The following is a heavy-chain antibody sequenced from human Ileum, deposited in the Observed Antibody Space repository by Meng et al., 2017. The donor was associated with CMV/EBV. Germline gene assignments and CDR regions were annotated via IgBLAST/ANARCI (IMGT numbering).Heavy chain of an antibody. CDR2: INPNSGTT. D-gene: IGHD3-22*01. CDR1: GYSFSDYY. J-gene: IGHJ4*02. Sequence: QGPLLESWSEVKKPGDSVMVYCKASGYSFSDYYSNWVRQAPGQGLEWMGWINPNSGTTNYAQKFHDRVTMTRDTSISTAYMELSRLRSDDTAVYYCAGGDYDSSGFSPFDHWGQGTLVTVSS. CDR3: AGGDYDSSGFSPFDH. V-gene: IGHV1-2*02.